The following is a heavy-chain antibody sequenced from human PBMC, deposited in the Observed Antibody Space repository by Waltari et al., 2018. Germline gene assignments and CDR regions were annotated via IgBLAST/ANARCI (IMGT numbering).Heavy chain of an antibody. Sequence: QLQLQESGPGLVKPSETLSLTCTVSGGSISSRNYYWGWIRPPPGKGLEWIGNIYYSGSTYYNPSLKSRVTTYIDTSKNQFSLKLSSVTAADTAVYFCARLDSRSGSYYFDYWGQGTLVTVSS. CDR3: ARLDSRSGSYYFDY. CDR1: GGSISSRNYY. CDR2: IYYSGST. D-gene: IGHD1-26*01. J-gene: IGHJ4*02. V-gene: IGHV4-39*01.